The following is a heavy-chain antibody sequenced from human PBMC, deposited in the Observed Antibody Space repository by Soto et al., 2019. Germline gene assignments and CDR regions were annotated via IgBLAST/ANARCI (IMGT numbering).Heavy chain of an antibody. CDR1: GDGVSSNSAA. J-gene: IGHJ6*02. Sequence: SQTLSLTCAIPGDGVSSNSAAWNWIRQSPSRGLVWLGRTYYRSKWYNDYAVSVKSGITINPDTSKNQFSLQLNSVTPEDTAVYYCARVPIFGVVIGGDYYYYGMDVWGQGTTVTVSS. V-gene: IGHV6-1*01. CDR2: TYYRSKWYN. D-gene: IGHD3-3*01. CDR3: ARVPIFGVVIGGDYYYYGMDV.